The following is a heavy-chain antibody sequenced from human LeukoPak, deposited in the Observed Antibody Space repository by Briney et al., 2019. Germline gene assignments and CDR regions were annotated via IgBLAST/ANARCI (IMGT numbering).Heavy chain of an antibody. CDR2: MNPNSGNT. CDR3: ARDGVVVVPAAIRDAFDI. D-gene: IGHD2-2*01. CDR1: GYTFTSYD. Sequence: ASVKVSCKASGYTFTSYDINWVRQATGQGLEWMGWMNPNSGNTGYAQKFQGRVTMTRNTSISTAYMELNSLRAEDTAVYYCARDGVVVVPAAIRDAFDIWGQGTMVTVSS. V-gene: IGHV1-8*01. J-gene: IGHJ3*02.